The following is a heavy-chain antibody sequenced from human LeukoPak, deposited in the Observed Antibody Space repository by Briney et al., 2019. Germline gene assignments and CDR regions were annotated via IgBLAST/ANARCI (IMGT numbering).Heavy chain of an antibody. CDR1: GGSISSGGYY. J-gene: IGHJ4*02. CDR2: IYYSGST. V-gene: IGHV4-31*03. Sequence: SETLSLTCTVSGGSISSGGYYWSWIRQHPGKGLEWIGYIYYSGSTYYNPSLKSRVTISVDTSKNQFSLKLSSVTAADTAVYYCARVGIAAAGKGRNYLTYYFDYWGQGTLVTVSS. CDR3: ARVGIAAAGKGRNYLTYYFDY. D-gene: IGHD6-13*01.